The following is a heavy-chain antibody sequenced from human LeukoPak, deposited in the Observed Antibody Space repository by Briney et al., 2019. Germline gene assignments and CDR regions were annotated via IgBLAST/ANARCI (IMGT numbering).Heavy chain of an antibody. CDR2: MNPSGST. J-gene: IGHJ2*01. CDR1: GGSFSGYY. D-gene: IGHD2/OR15-2a*01. CDR3: ARDRSMSGWYIDL. V-gene: IGHV4-34*01. Sequence: PSETLSLTCAVYGGSFSGYYWTWIRQTPEKGLEWIGEMNPSGSTNYNPSLRSRVTISVDTSKNQFSLELSSVTAADTAVYYCARDRSMSGWYIDLWGRGTLVTVSS.